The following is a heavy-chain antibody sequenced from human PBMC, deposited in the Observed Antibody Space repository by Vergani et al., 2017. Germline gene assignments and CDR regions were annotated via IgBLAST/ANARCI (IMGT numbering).Heavy chain of an antibody. CDR1: GYTFTSYA. Sequence: QVQLVQSGAEVKKPGASVKVSCKASGYTFTSYAMHWVRQAPGQRLEWMGWINTGNGNTKYSQKFQGRVTMTTDTSTSTAYMELRSLRSDDTAVYYCARGAFLRFLEWTLSGYFDYWGQGTLVTVSS. V-gene: IGHV1-3*04. CDR3: ARGAFLRFLEWTLSGYFDY. D-gene: IGHD3-3*01. J-gene: IGHJ4*02. CDR2: INTGNGNT.